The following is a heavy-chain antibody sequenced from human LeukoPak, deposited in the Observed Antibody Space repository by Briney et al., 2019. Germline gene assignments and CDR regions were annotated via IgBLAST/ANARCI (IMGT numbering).Heavy chain of an antibody. V-gene: IGHV4-39*07. CDR1: GGSISSSSYY. CDR2: IYYSGST. Sequence: PSETLSLTCTVSGGSISSSSYYWGWIRQPPGKGLEWMGSIYYSGSTYYNPSLKSRVTISVDTSKNQFSMKLSSVTAADTAVYYCARGKPAPSIFGVVIMSGVYFDYWGQGTLVTVSS. D-gene: IGHD3-3*01. J-gene: IGHJ4*02. CDR3: ARGKPAPSIFGVVIMSGVYFDY.